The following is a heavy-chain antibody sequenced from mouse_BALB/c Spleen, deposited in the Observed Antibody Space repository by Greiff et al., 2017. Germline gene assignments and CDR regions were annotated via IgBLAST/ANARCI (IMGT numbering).Heavy chain of an antibody. Sequence: EVQVVESGGGLVQPGGSLKLSCAASGFTFSSYTMSWVRQTPEKRLEWVAYISNGGGSTYYPDTVKGRFTISRDNAKNTLYLQMSSLKSEDTAMYYCARPDYGGAMDYWGQGTSVTVSS. V-gene: IGHV5-12-2*01. CDR3: ARPDYGGAMDY. D-gene: IGHD1-1*01. CDR2: ISNGGGST. CDR1: GFTFSSYT. J-gene: IGHJ4*01.